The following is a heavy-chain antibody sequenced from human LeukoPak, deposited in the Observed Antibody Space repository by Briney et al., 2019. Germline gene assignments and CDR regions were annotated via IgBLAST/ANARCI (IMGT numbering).Heavy chain of an antibody. CDR3: ASTTDILGYCSSTSCAFDY. D-gene: IGHD2-2*01. CDR2: INSSSYI. Sequence: PGGALRLSCAASGFTLRSYSMNWVRQAPGKGVEWGSSINSSSYIYYADSVKGRFTISRDNAKNSLYLQMNSLRAEDTAVYYCASTTDILGYCSSTSCAFDYWGQGTLVTVSS. V-gene: IGHV3-21*01. J-gene: IGHJ4*02. CDR1: GFTLRSYS.